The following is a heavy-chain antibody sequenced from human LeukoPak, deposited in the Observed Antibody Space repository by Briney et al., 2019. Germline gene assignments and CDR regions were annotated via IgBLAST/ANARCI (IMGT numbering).Heavy chain of an antibody. CDR1: GGSISNYY. Sequence: PSDTLSLTCSVSGGSISNYYWSWIRQPPGKGLEWIGYMYYSGSANYNPSLKSRVTISVDTSKNQFSLKLNSVTAADTAVYYCARVFGYSYGRAFDYWGQGTLVTVSS. CDR3: ARVFGYSYGRAFDY. D-gene: IGHD5-18*01. CDR2: MYYSGSA. V-gene: IGHV4-59*07. J-gene: IGHJ4*02.